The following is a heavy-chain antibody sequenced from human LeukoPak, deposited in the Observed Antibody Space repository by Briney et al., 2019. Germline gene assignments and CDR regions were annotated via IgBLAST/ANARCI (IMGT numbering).Heavy chain of an antibody. CDR2: ITSSSTYT. CDR3: ARAGVGPIPFDC. Sequence: GGSLRLSCAASGFTFSSYWMSWVRQAPGKGLEWVSSITSSSTYTFYADSVKGRFTISRDNARNSLYLQMNSLRAEDTAVYYCARAGVGPIPFDCWGQGTLVTVSS. CDR1: GFTFSSYW. J-gene: IGHJ4*02. D-gene: IGHD1-26*01. V-gene: IGHV3-21*04.